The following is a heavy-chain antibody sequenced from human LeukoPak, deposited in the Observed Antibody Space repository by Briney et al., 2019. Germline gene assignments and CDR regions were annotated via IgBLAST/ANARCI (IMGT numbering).Heavy chain of an antibody. V-gene: IGHV3-11*01. Sequence: GGSLGLSCAASGFTFSDYYMSWIRQAPGKGLEWVSYISSSGTSIYYADSVKGRFTISRDNAKNSLYLQMNSLRVEDTAVYYCARRSPAAAWFDPWGQGTLVTVSS. CDR2: ISSSGTSI. CDR3: ARRSPAAAWFDP. CDR1: GFTFSDYY. D-gene: IGHD6-13*01. J-gene: IGHJ5*02.